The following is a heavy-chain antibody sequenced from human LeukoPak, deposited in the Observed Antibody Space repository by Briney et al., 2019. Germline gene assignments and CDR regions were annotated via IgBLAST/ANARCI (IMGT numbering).Heavy chain of an antibody. CDR1: GYNFINYW. J-gene: IGHJ4*02. V-gene: IGHV5-51*01. D-gene: IGHD3-16*01. CDR3: ARHSYATDY. Sequence: GESPKISCKASGYNFINYWIGWVRQMPGKGLEWMGIIYPGDSDTRYSPSFQGLVTISADKSISTAYLQWSSLKASDTAMYYCARHSYATDYWGQGALVTVSS. CDR2: IYPGDSDT.